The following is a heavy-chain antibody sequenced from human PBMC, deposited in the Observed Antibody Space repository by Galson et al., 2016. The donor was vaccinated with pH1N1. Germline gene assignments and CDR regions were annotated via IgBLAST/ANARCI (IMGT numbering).Heavy chain of an antibody. CDR3: ARNAWDGSGLNYFDS. V-gene: IGHV4-31*03. CDR2: IYYIGST. CDR1: GASVRSGGQY. D-gene: IGHD3-22*01. Sequence: TLSLTCIVSGASVRSGGQYWTWIRQVPGKGLEWIGFIYYIGSTGYNPSLKGRVSMSLDMSKKQFSLNLRSVTAADTAVYYCARNAWDGSGLNYFDSWGQGILVSVSS. J-gene: IGHJ5*01.